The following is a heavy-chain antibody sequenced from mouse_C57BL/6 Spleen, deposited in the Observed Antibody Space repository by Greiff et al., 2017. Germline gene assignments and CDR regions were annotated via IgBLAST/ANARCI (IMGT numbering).Heavy chain of an antibody. CDR3: ARDYDYDNYFDY. CDR1: GYTFTSYW. J-gene: IGHJ2*01. CDR2: IYPGSGST. D-gene: IGHD2-4*01. V-gene: IGHV1-55*01. Sequence: QVQLKESGAELVKPGASVKMSCKASGYTFTSYWITWVKQRPGQGLEWIGDIYPGSGSTNYNEKFKSKATLTVDTSSSTAYMQLSSLTSEDSAVYYCARDYDYDNYFDYWGQGTTLTVSS.